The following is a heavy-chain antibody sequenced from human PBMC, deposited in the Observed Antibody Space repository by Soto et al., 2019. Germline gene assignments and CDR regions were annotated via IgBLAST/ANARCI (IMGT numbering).Heavy chain of an antibody. J-gene: IGHJ1*01. Sequence: PSETLSLTCAVYGGSFSGYYWGWIRQPPGKGLEWIGIIYYSGSTYNNPSLRSRVSMSIDTSKDQFSLKLKSVTAADTALYFCARQRTSVVTQAYLDVGGPGPLVTVS. CDR3: ARQRTSVVTQAYLDV. D-gene: IGHD2-21*02. CDR1: GGSFSGYY. CDR2: IYYSGST. V-gene: IGHV4-59*04.